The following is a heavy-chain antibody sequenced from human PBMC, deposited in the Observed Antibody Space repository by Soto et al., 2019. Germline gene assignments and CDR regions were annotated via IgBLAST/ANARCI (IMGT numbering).Heavy chain of an antibody. V-gene: IGHV3-23*01. CDR2: ISGSGGST. J-gene: IGHJ3*02. D-gene: IGHD3-10*01. Sequence: PGGSLRLSCAASGFTFSSYAMSWVRQAPGKGLEWVSAISGSGGSTYYADSVKGRFTISRDNSKNTLYLQMNSLRAEDTAVYYCAKTRSYYCSGGLTNDAFDIWGQGTMVTV. CDR1: GFTFSSYA. CDR3: AKTRSYYCSGGLTNDAFDI.